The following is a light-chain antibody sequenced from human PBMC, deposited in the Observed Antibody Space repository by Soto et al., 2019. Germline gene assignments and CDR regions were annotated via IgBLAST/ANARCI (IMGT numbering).Light chain of an antibody. J-gene: IGKJ1*01. Sequence: EIVLTQSPGTLSLSPGERATLSCRASQSVRSSYLAWYQQKPGQAPRLLIYDASSRPTGIPDRFSGSGSGTDFTLTISRLEPEDFAVYYCQKYGSSPWTFGQGTKVEIK. CDR2: DAS. CDR1: QSVRSSY. CDR3: QKYGSSPWT. V-gene: IGKV3-20*01.